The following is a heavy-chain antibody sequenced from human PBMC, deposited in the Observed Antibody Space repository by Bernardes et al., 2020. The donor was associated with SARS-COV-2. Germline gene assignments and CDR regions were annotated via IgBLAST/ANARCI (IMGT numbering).Heavy chain of an antibody. CDR1: GGSISSGDYY. CDR2: IYYSGST. Sequence: SETLSLTCTVSGGSISSGDYYWSWIRQPPGKGLEWIGYIYYSGSTYYNPSLKSRVTISVDTSKNQFSLKLSSLTAADTAVYYCARDSLRIPTIFGVDQYYYYGMEVWSQGTTVTVS. J-gene: IGHJ6*02. D-gene: IGHD3-3*01. V-gene: IGHV4-30-4*01. CDR3: ARDSLRIPTIFGVDQYYYYGMEV.